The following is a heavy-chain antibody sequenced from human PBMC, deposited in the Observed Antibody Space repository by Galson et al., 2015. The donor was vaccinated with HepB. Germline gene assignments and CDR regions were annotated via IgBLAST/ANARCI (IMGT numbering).Heavy chain of an antibody. D-gene: IGHD6-6*01. CDR2: IKHDGSEN. Sequence: SLRLSCAASGFTFSSYWMSWVRQAPGKGLEWVANIKHDGSENYYVDSVKGRFTMSRDTAKNSLYLQMNSLRAEDTAVYYCARDLNRTSSGVYEYYYMDVWGKETTVTVAS. CDR1: GFTFSSYW. CDR3: ARDLNRTSSGVYEYYYMDV. V-gene: IGHV3-7*03. J-gene: IGHJ6*03.